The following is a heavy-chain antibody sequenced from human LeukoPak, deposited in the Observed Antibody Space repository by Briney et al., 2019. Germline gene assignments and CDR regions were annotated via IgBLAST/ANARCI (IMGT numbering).Heavy chain of an antibody. Sequence: GGSPRLSCTASGFRFGGYSIHWVRQAPGKGLEWLSYHSVSGTIHADSVMGRVTVSRDNAKNSLYLQMNSLRAEDTAVYYCARIRGSTLPISYMDVWGKGTTVTVSS. CDR3: ARIRGSTLPISYMDV. D-gene: IGHD6-13*01. J-gene: IGHJ6*03. V-gene: IGHV3-48*04. CDR2: HSVSGTI. CDR1: GFRFGGYS.